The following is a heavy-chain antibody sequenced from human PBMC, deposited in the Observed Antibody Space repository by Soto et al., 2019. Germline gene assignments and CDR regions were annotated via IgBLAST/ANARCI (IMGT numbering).Heavy chain of an antibody. D-gene: IGHD3-9*01. CDR1: GFTFSSYA. CDR3: AKESALRYFDWLRHGPLIDY. Sequence: GGSLRLACAASGFTFSSYAMSWVRQAPGKGLEWVSAISGSGGSTYYADSVKGRFTISRDNSKNTLYLQMNSLRAEDTAVYYCAKESALRYFDWLRHGPLIDYWGQATLVSVSS. J-gene: IGHJ4*02. V-gene: IGHV3-23*01. CDR2: ISGSGGST.